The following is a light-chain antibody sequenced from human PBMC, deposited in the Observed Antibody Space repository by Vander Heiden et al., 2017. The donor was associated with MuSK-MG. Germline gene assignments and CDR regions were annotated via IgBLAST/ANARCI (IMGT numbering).Light chain of an antibody. V-gene: IGKV3-20*01. J-gene: IGKJ1*01. Sequence: DIALTQSPGTLSLSPGDRATLSCRASQSVSSSYLAWYQQKPGQAPRLLIYGASCRATGIPDRFSGSGSGTDFTLTISRLEPEDFAVYYCQQYGSSLGTFGPGTKVEIK. CDR1: QSVSSSY. CDR3: QQYGSSLGT. CDR2: GAS.